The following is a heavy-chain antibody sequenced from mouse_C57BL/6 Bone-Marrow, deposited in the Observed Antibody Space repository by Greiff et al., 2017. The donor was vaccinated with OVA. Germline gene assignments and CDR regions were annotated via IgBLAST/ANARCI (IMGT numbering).Heavy chain of an antibody. J-gene: IGHJ3*01. D-gene: IGHD1-1*01. CDR1: GFTFSDYG. CDR2: ISSGSSTI. CDR3: ARTSYDYGSSSVGGIPY. Sequence: EVQGVESGGGLVKPGGSLKLSCAASGFTFSDYGMHWVRQAPEKGLEWVAYISSGSSTIYYADTVKGRFTISRDNAKNTLFLQMTSLRSEDTAMYYCARTSYDYGSSSVGGIPYWGQGTLVTVSA. V-gene: IGHV5-17*01.